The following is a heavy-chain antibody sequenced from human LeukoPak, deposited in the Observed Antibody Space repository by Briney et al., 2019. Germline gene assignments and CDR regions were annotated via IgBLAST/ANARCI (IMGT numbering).Heavy chain of an antibody. CDR2: IYYSGST. CDR3: ARAADSSGYYHAFDI. CDR1: GGSISSGGYY. J-gene: IGHJ3*02. D-gene: IGHD3-22*01. V-gene: IGHV4-31*03. Sequence: KPSQTLSLTCTVSGGSISSGGYYWSWIRQHPGKGLEWIGYIYYSGSTYYNPSLKSRVTISVDTSKNQFSLKLSSVTAADTAVYYCARAADSSGYYHAFDIWGQGTMVTVSS.